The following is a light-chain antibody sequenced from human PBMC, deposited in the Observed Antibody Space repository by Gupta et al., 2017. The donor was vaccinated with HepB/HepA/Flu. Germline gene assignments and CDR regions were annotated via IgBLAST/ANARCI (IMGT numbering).Light chain of an antibody. J-gene: IGKJ5*01. CDR1: QSVRSNY. V-gene: IGKV3-20*01. Sequence: EIVLTQSPGTLSLSPGERATLSCRASQSVRSNYLAWYQQKPGQAPRLLIYGATSRASGTPDRFTGSGSGTDFTLTISRREPEDFAVYCCQQDGSSPITFGQGTXLEIK. CDR3: QQDGSSPIT. CDR2: GAT.